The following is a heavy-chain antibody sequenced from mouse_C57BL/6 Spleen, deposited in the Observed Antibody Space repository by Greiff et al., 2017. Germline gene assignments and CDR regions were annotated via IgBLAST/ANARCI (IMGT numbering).Heavy chain of an antibody. CDR1: GYTFTNYW. CDR3: ARSGTYLGYYDV. J-gene: IGHJ1*03. CDR2: IYPGGGYT. V-gene: IGHV1-63*01. Sequence: QVQLQQSGAVLARPGTSVKMSCKASGYTFTNYWIGWAKQRPGHGLEWIGDIYPGGGYTNYNEKFKGKATLTADKSSSAAYMQISSLTSEDSAIYYCARSGTYLGYYDVWGTGTTGTVSS. D-gene: IGHD3-1*01.